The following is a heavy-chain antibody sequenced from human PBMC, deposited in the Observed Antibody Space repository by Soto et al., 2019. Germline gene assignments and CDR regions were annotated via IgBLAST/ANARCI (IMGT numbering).Heavy chain of an antibody. CDR1: GGSVRSGNHF. CDR2: MYYAGVT. J-gene: IGHJ6*02. CDR3: ARGGEPLGYYGLDV. Sequence: SETLSLTCSVSGGSVRSGNHFWNWIRQPPGRGLEWLGYMYYAGVTNYNPSLKSRVSMSVDTSKDQFSLNLTSLTAADTAVYYCARGGEPLGYYGLDVWGQGTTVTVSS. V-gene: IGHV4-61*01.